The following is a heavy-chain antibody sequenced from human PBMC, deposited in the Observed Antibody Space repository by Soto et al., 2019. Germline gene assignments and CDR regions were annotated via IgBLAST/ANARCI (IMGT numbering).Heavy chain of an antibody. CDR2: ISAYNGNT. V-gene: IGHV1-18*01. J-gene: IGHJ6*02. CDR3: ARDRYYYYGSGYYYYYYGMDV. CDR1: GYTFTSYG. D-gene: IGHD3-22*01. Sequence: QVQLVQSGAEVKKPGASVKVSCKASGYTFTSYGISWVRQAPGQGLEWMGWISAYNGNTNYAQKLQGRVTMTTDTSTSTADMELRSRISDDAAVDYCARDRYYYYGSGYYYYYYGMDVWGQGTTVTVSS.